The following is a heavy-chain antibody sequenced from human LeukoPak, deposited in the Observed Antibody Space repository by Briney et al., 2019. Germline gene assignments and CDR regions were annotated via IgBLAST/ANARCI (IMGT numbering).Heavy chain of an antibody. J-gene: IGHJ4*02. V-gene: IGHV3-49*04. CDR1: GFTFGDYA. CDR3: TRGQLWLRGEGSGLDY. CDR2: IRSEPYGGTT. D-gene: IGHD5-18*01. Sequence: GGSLRLSCTGSGFTFGDYAMSWVRQAPGKGLEWVGFIRSEPYGGTTECAASVKGRFTISRDDSKSMAYLQMNSLKTEDTAVYYCTRGQLWLRGEGSGLDYWGQGTLVTVSS.